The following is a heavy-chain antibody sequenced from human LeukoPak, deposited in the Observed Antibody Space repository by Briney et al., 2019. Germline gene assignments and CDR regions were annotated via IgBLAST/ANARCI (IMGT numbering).Heavy chain of an antibody. Sequence: PGGSLRLSCAASGSTFSSYGMHWVRQAPGKGLEWVAVIWYDGSNKYYADSVKGRFTISRDNSKNTLYLQMNSLRAEDTAVYYCAREGLLWFGELLGPIDYWGQGTLVTVSS. J-gene: IGHJ4*02. V-gene: IGHV3-33*01. D-gene: IGHD3-10*01. CDR3: AREGLLWFGELLGPIDY. CDR1: GSTFSSYG. CDR2: IWYDGSNK.